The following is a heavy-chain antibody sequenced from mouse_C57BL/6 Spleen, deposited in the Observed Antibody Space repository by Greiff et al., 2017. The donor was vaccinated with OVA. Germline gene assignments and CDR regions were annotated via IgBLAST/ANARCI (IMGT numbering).Heavy chain of an antibody. CDR3: ARTYYYGSSYGNYYAMDY. Sequence: VQLKQSGGGLVKPGGSLKLSCAASGFTFSDYGMHWVRQAPEKGLEWVAYISSGSSTIYYADTVKGRFTISRDNAKNTLFLQMTSLRSEDTAMYYCARTYYYGSSYGNYYAMDYWGQGTSVTVSS. CDR1: GFTFSDYG. J-gene: IGHJ4*01. V-gene: IGHV5-17*01. D-gene: IGHD1-1*01. CDR2: ISSGSSTI.